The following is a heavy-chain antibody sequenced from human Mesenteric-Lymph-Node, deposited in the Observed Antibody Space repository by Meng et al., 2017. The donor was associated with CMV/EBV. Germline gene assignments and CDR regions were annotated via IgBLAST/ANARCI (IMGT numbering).Heavy chain of an antibody. V-gene: IGHV3-23*03. J-gene: IGHJ6*02. D-gene: IGHD2-2*01. CDR1: GFTFSNYA. Sequence: GGSLRLSCAVSGFTFSNYAMNWVRQAPGKGLEWVSIIFSGTNRGATTYYADSVKGRFTVSRDISENTLYLQMNSLRDEDTAVYYCAKDRGSIVLVPAAMGRRRYYSDGMDVWGQGTTVTVSS. CDR3: AKDRGSIVLVPAAMGRRRYYSDGMDV. CDR2: IFSGTNRGATT.